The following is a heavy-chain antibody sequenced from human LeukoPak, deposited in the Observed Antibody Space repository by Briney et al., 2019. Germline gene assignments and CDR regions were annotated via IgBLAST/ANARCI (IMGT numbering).Heavy chain of an antibody. CDR2: IYSGGST. Sequence: GGSLRPSCAASGFTVSSNYMSWVRQAPGKGLEWVSVIYSGGSTYYADSVKGRFTISRDNSKNTLYLQMNSLRAEDTAVYYCAKDREATFDYWGQGTLVTVSS. D-gene: IGHD1-26*01. V-gene: IGHV3-66*01. CDR1: GFTVSSNY. CDR3: AKDREATFDY. J-gene: IGHJ4*02.